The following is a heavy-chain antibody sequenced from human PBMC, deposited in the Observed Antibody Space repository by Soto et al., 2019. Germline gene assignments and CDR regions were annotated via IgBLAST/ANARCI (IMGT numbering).Heavy chain of an antibody. Sequence: EVQLLESGGGLVQPGESLRLSCAASGFTFSSYAMSWARQAPGKGLEWVSSIGVSSDAYYADSVKGRFTISRDNSRNTLYLQMNSLSAEDTALYYCAKNYFFDSWGQGTLVTVSS. CDR1: GFTFSSYA. CDR3: AKNYFFDS. V-gene: IGHV3-23*01. J-gene: IGHJ4*02. CDR2: IGVSSDA.